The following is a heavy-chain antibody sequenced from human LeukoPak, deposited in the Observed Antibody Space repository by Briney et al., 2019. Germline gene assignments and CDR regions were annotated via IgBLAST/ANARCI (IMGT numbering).Heavy chain of an antibody. CDR1: GFTFSSYG. D-gene: IGHD6-13*01. J-gene: IGHJ4*02. Sequence: GGSLRLSCAASGFTFSSYGMHWVRQAPGKGLEWVAVISYDGSNKYYADSVKGRFTISRDNSKNTLYLQMNSLRAEDTAVYYCAKEGPWYSSSWYRGYFDYWGQGTLVTVSS. CDR3: AKEGPWYSSSWYRGYFDY. CDR2: ISYDGSNK. V-gene: IGHV3-30*18.